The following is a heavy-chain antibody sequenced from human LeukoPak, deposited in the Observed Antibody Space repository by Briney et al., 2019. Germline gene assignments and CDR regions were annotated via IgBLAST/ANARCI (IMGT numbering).Heavy chain of an antibody. CDR3: TFRRASDDYYFDY. Sequence: GASVKVSCKASGYTFTSYGISWVRQAPGQGLEWMGWISAYNGNTNYAQKLEGRVAMTTDTSTSTAYMALRSLRSDDTAVYYCTFRRASDDYYFDYWGQGTLVTVSS. D-gene: IGHD3-16*01. CDR2: ISAYNGNT. CDR1: GYTFTSYG. J-gene: IGHJ4*02. V-gene: IGHV1-18*01.